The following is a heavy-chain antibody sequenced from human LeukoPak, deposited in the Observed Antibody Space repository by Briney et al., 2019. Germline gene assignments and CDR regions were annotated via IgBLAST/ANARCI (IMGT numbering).Heavy chain of an antibody. CDR2: INHSGST. D-gene: IGHD6-13*01. CDR3: AREALWHSSTTYYFDY. J-gene: IGHJ4*02. V-gene: IGHV4-34*01. CDR1: GGSFSGYY. Sequence: TPSETLSLTCAVYGGSFSGYYWSWIRQPPGKGLEWIGEINHSGSTNYNPSLKSRVTISVDTSKNQFSLKLSSVTAADTAVYYCAREALWHSSTTYYFDYWGQGTLVTVSS.